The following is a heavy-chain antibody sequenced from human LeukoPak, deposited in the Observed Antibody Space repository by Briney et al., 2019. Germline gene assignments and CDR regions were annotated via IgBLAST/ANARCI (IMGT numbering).Heavy chain of an antibody. CDR2: IYTSGST. Sequence: SETLSLTCTVSGGSISSGSYYWTWIRQPAGKGLEWIGRIYTSGSTNHNPSLKSRVTISLDTSKNQFSLKLVSVTAADTAVYFCARERTDTSMDYWGQGTLVTVSS. D-gene: IGHD5-18*01. J-gene: IGHJ4*02. V-gene: IGHV4-61*02. CDR3: ARERTDTSMDY. CDR1: GGSISSGSYY.